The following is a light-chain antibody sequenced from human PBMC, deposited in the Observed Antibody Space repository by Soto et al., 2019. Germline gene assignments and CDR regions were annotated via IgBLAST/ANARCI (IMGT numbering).Light chain of an antibody. CDR2: GVS. CDR1: QRFGAT. V-gene: IGKV3-15*01. Sequence: ERVITQSPVTMSEVPWERATLSCRASQRFGATVDWYHQRPGQAPRLLIFGVSTRATGVPARVSASGSGTAFTTTITSLQSVDFGVYYCQQYADWPTTFGKGTRGDIK. CDR3: QQYADWPTT. J-gene: IGKJ1*01.